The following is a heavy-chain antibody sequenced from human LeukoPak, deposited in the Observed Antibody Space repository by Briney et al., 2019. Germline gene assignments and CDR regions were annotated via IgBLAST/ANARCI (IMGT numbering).Heavy chain of an antibody. CDR2: ISSSSSYI. CDR3: ARDRLYCSGGSCPIDAFDI. J-gene: IGHJ3*02. V-gene: IGHV3-21*01. D-gene: IGHD2-15*01. Sequence: GRSLRLSCAASGFTFSSYSMNWVRQAPGKGLEWVSSISSSSSYIYYADSVKGRFTISRDNAKNSLYLQMNSLRAEDTAVYYCARDRLYCSGGSCPIDAFDIWGQGTMVTVSS. CDR1: GFTFSSYS.